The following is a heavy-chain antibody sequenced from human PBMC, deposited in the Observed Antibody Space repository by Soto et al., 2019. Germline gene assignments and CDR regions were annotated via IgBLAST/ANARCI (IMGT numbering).Heavy chain of an antibody. D-gene: IGHD2-21*01. J-gene: IGHJ4*02. CDR3: AKDPFEPWGGAYFDY. CDR1: GFSFSIYA. V-gene: IGHV3-23*01. Sequence: GSLRLSCAASGFSFSIYAMNWVRQAPGKGLEWVSTMSGSGAEKYYADSVKGRFTISRDNSKSTLYLQMNSLRAEDTAVYYCAKDPFEPWGGAYFDYWGQGTSVTVSS. CDR2: MSGSGAEK.